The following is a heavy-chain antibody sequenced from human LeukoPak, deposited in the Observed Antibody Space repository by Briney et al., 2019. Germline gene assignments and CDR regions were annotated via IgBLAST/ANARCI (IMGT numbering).Heavy chain of an antibody. CDR3: AEGYDFWSGYYMDY. CDR1: GGTFSSYA. CDR2: IIPIFGTA. J-gene: IGHJ4*02. Sequence: SVKVSCKASGGTFSSYAISWVRQAPGQGLEWMGGIIPIFGTANYAQKFQGRVTITADESTSTAYMELSSLRSEDTAVYYCAEGYDFWSGYYMDYWGQGTLVTVSS. D-gene: IGHD3-3*01. V-gene: IGHV1-69*13.